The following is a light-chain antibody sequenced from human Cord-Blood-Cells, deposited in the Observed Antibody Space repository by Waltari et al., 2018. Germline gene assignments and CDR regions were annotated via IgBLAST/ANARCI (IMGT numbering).Light chain of an antibody. V-gene: IGLV2-23*01. CDR3: CSYAGSSTWV. CDR1: SSDVGSSTL. CDR2: EGS. Sequence: QSALTQPASVSGSPGQSITIRCTGTSSDVGSSTLVSWYQQHPGKAPKLRIYEGSKRPSGVSNRCSGSKSGNTASLTISGLRAEDEADYYCCSYAGSSTWVFGGGTKLTVL. J-gene: IGLJ3*02.